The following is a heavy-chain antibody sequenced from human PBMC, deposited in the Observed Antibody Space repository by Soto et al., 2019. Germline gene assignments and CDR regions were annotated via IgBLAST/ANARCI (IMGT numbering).Heavy chain of an antibody. D-gene: IGHD4-17*01. Sequence: ELQLVESGGGLVQPGGSLRLSCAASGFTFSSYEMNWVRQAPGKGLEWVSYISSSGSTIYYADSVKGRFTISRDNAKHSLYLQMNSRRAEDTAVYDCARDLARPPDGDYVASWFDPWGQGTLVTVSS. V-gene: IGHV3-48*03. CDR1: GFTFSSYE. CDR2: ISSSGSTI. J-gene: IGHJ5*02. CDR3: ARDLARPPDGDYVASWFDP.